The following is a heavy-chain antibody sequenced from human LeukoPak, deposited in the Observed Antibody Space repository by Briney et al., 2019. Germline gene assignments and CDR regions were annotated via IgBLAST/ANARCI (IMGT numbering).Heavy chain of an antibody. J-gene: IGHJ4*02. V-gene: IGHV3-49*04. D-gene: IGHD6-6*01. Sequence: PGGSLRLSCTASGFTFGDYAMSWVRQAPGKGLEWVGFIRSKAYGGTTEYAASVKGRFTISRDDSKSIAYLQMNSLKTEDTAVYYCTSVEYSSSSDFDYWGQETLVTVSS. CDR3: TSVEYSSSSDFDY. CDR1: GFTFGDYA. CDR2: IRSKAYGGTT.